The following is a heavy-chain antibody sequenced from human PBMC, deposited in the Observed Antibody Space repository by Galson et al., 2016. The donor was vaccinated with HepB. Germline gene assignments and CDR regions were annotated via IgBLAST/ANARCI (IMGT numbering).Heavy chain of an antibody. CDR1: GFTFNNYG. D-gene: IGHD2-2*01. Sequence: SLRLSCAASGFTFNNYGMTWVRQAPGKRLEVVSSISRSGDSTDYADSVKGRFIISRDNTKNTLSLQMNSLRAEDTAVYYCVQGSTAPAVWGKGTTVTVSS. CDR2: ISRSGDST. V-gene: IGHV3-23*01. J-gene: IGHJ6*04. CDR3: VQGSTAPAV.